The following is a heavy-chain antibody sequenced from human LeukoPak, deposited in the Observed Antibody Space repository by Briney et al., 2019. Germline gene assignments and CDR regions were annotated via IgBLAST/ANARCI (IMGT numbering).Heavy chain of an antibody. CDR2: IIPIFGTA. D-gene: IGHD3-22*01. V-gene: IGHV1-69*05. CDR1: GGTFSSYA. J-gene: IGHJ4*02. Sequence: ASVKVSCKASGGTFSSYAISWVRQAPGQGLEWMGRIIPIFGTANYAQKFQGRVTITTDESTSTAYMELSSLRSEDTAVYYCARTSLVPPDYYDSSGSGSEHWDQGTLVTVSS. CDR3: ARTSLVPPDYYDSSGSGSEH.